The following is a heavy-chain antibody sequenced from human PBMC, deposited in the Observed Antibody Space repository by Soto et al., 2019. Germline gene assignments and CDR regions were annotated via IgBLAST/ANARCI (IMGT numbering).Heavy chain of an antibody. CDR1: GYIFTNYY. CDR2: INAGNGNT. J-gene: IGHJ3*02. V-gene: IGHV1-3*01. CDR3: ARDRDSSSWSRAFDI. D-gene: IGHD6-13*01. Sequence: ASVKVSCKASGYIFTNYYMHWVRQAPGQRLEWMGWINAGNGNTKYSQKFQGRVTITRDTSASTAYMELSSLRSEDTAVYYCARDRDSSSWSRAFDIWGQGTMVTVSS.